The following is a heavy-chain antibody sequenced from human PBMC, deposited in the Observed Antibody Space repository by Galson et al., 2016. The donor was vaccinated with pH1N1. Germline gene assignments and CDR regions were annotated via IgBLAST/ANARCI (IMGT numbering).Heavy chain of an antibody. D-gene: IGHD3-10*01. Sequence: QSGAEVKKPGESLKISCKGSGSSFTTSWIGWVRQMPGKGLEWMGIIYAGDSDTRYSPSFQGQVIISADKSISTAYLQWSSLKASDTAMYYCARFHSSGNYNGAFDIWGQGTMVTVSS. CDR2: IYAGDSDT. V-gene: IGHV5-51*01. J-gene: IGHJ3*02. CDR3: ARFHSSGNYNGAFDI. CDR1: GSSFTTSW.